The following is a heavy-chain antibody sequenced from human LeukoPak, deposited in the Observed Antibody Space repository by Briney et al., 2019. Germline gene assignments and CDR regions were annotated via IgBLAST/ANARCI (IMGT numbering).Heavy chain of an antibody. J-gene: IGHJ4*02. Sequence: ASVKVSCKASGYTFTSYDINWVRQATGQGLEWMGWMNPNSGNTGYAQKFQGRVTITRNTSISTAYMELSSLRSKDMAVYYCARYSGSYYYFDYWGQGTLVTVSS. CDR2: MNPNSGNT. D-gene: IGHD1-26*01. CDR1: GYTFTSYD. V-gene: IGHV1-8*03. CDR3: ARYSGSYYYFDY.